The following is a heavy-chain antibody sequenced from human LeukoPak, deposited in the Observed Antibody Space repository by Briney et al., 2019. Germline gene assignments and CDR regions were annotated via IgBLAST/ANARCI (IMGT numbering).Heavy chain of an antibody. CDR1: GFTFSSYE. V-gene: IGHV3-48*03. CDR3: AGDPAYYDILTGYYNYGMDV. D-gene: IGHD3-9*01. CDR2: ISSSGSTI. Sequence: GGSLRLSCAASGFTFSSYEMNWVRQAPGKGLEWVSYISSSGSTIYYADSVKGRFTISRDNAKNSLYLQMNSLRAEDTAVYYCAGDPAYYDILTGYYNYGMDVWGKGTTVTVSS. J-gene: IGHJ6*04.